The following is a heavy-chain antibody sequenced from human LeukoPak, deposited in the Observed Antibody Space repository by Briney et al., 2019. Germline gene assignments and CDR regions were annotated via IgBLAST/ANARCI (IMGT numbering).Heavy chain of an antibody. CDR1: GFTFSSYA. D-gene: IGHD3-16*02. CDR2: ISGSGGST. Sequence: PGGSLRLSCAASGFTFSSYAMSWVRQAPGKGLEWVSAISGSGGSTYYADSVKGRFTISRDNSKNTLYLQMNSLRAEDTAVYYCARDHDYVWGSYRYYFDYWGQGTLVTVSS. V-gene: IGHV3-23*01. J-gene: IGHJ4*02. CDR3: ARDHDYVWGSYRYYFDY.